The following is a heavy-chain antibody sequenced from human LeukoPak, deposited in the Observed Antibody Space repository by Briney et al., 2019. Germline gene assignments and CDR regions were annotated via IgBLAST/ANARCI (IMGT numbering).Heavy chain of an antibody. CDR3: ARAFPLYSSGPNPGDYFDY. V-gene: IGHV4-39*07. D-gene: IGHD6-19*01. J-gene: IGHJ4*02. Sequence: PETLSLTCTVSGGSIRSSYYYWGWIRQPPGKGLEWIGSIYDSGSTYYNPSLKSRVTISVDTSKNQFSLKLSSVTAADTAVYYCARAFPLYSSGPNPGDYFDYWGQGTLVTVSS. CDR2: IYDSGST. CDR1: GGSIRSSYYY.